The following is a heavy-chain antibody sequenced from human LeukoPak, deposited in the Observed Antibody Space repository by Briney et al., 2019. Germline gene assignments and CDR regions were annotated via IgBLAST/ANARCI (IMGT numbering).Heavy chain of an antibody. V-gene: IGHV1-8*01. CDR2: MNPNSGNT. D-gene: IGHD3-9*01. Sequence: ASVKVSCKASGYTFTSYDINWVRQATGQGLEWMGWMNPNSGNTGYAQKFQGRVTMTRNTSISTAYMELSSLRSEDTAVYYCATRDCLLPIDVFDIGGKGKMVTVS. CDR3: ATRDCLLPIDVFDI. CDR1: GYTFTSYD. J-gene: IGHJ3*02.